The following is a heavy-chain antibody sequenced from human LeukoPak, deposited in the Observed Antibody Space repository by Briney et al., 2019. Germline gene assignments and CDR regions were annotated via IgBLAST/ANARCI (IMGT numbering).Heavy chain of an antibody. CDR1: GFTFSDYY. V-gene: IGHV4-34*08. D-gene: IGHD1-26*01. CDR2: INHSGST. J-gene: IGHJ6*03. Sequence: PGGSLRLSCAASGFTFSDYYMSWIRQPPGKGLEWIGEINHSGSTNYNPSLKSRVTISVDTSKNQFSLKLSSVTAADTAVYYCAITTFYYYYMDVWGKGTTVTISS. CDR3: AITTFYYYYMDV.